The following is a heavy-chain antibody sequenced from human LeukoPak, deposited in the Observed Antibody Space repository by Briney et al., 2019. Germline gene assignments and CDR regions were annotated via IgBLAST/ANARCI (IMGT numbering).Heavy chain of an antibody. CDR1: GYTFTGYY. Sequence: ASVKVSCKASGYTFTGYYMHWVRQAPGQGLEWMGWINPNSGGTNYAQKLQGRVTMTRDTSISTAYMELSRLRSDDTAVYYCARDGVGYYDSSGYYYFQHWGQGTLVTVSS. CDR2: INPNSGGT. V-gene: IGHV1-2*02. CDR3: ARDGVGYYDSSGYYYFQH. D-gene: IGHD3-22*01. J-gene: IGHJ1*01.